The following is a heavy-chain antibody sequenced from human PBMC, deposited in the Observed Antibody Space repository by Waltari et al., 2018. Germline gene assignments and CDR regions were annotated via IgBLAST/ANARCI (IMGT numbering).Heavy chain of an antibody. J-gene: IGHJ4*02. CDR1: GDSMSSNDY. Sequence: QLQLQESGPGLVKPSGTLSLICAVSGDSMSSNDYWSWVRQPPGKGLEWIGQVRSDGKTNYNPSFASRVTVSLDTSTNRFALKVTSATAADTALYYCARDRGRGLYLDTWGQGALVTVSP. D-gene: IGHD1-1*01. V-gene: IGHV4-4*02. CDR2: VRSDGKT. CDR3: ARDRGRGLYLDT.